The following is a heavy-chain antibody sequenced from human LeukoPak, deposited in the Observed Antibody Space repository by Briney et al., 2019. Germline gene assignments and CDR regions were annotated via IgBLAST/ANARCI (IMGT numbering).Heavy chain of an antibody. V-gene: IGHV5-51*01. Sequence: GESLKISCKGSGSRFNNYWIGWVRQMPGKGLEWMGIIYPGDSDTRYSPSFQGQVTISADRSISTAYFQWSSLKASDTAMYYCARQAYTYAPFDYWGQGTLVTVSS. D-gene: IGHD5-18*01. J-gene: IGHJ4*02. CDR1: GSRFNNYW. CDR3: ARQAYTYAPFDY. CDR2: IYPGDSDT.